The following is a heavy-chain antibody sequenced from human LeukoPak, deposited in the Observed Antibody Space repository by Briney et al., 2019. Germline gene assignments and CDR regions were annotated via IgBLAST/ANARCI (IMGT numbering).Heavy chain of an antibody. V-gene: IGHV3-23*01. CDR2: ISGSGGST. CDR1: GFTFSSYA. CDR3: AKDKGYDILTGYYSGD. Sequence: GGSLRLSCAASGFTFSSYAMSWVRQAPGKGLEWVSAISGSGGSTNHADSVKGRFTISRDNSKNTLFLQMNSLRVEDTAVYYCAKDKGYDILTGYYSGDWGQGTLVTVSS. J-gene: IGHJ4*02. D-gene: IGHD3-9*01.